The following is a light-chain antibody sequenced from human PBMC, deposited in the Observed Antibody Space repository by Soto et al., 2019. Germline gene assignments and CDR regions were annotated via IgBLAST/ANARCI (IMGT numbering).Light chain of an antibody. Sequence: EIVLTQSPGTLSLSPGERATLSCRASQSVSSSYLAWYQQKPDQAPRLLIYGASSRATGIPDRFSGSGSGTDFTLTISRLEPEDFAVYYCQQYGSSPWLTFGQGTKLEIK. CDR3: QQYGSSPWLT. CDR1: QSVSSSY. CDR2: GAS. V-gene: IGKV3-20*01. J-gene: IGKJ2*01.